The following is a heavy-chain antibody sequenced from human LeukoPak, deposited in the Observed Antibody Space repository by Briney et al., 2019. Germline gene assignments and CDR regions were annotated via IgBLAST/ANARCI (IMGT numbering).Heavy chain of an antibody. CDR1: GFTFTNYG. Sequence: QPGGSLRLSYAASGFTFTNYGIHWVRQAPGKGLEWVTFLRSDGSKNYYADSVRGRFTISRDTLRNTLYLQMNSLRPEDTAVYYCTKASGRNLYGMDVWGQGTTVTVSS. J-gene: IGHJ6*02. D-gene: IGHD3-10*01. CDR2: LRSDGSKN. CDR3: TKASGRNLYGMDV. V-gene: IGHV3-30*02.